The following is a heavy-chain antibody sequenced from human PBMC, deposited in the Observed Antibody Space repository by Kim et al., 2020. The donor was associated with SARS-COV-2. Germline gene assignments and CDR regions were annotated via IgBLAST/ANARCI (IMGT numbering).Heavy chain of an antibody. CDR1: GFTFSNAW. D-gene: IGHD3-9*01. CDR2: IKSKTDGGTT. CDR3: TTDGPIESSLRYFDWWGYFDY. J-gene: IGHJ4*02. V-gene: IGHV3-15*01. Sequence: GGSLRLSCAASGFTFSNAWMSWVRQAPGKGLEWVGRIKSKTDGGTTDYAAPVKGRFTISRDDSKNTLYLQMNSLKTEDTAVYYCTTDGPIESSLRYFDWWGYFDYWGQGTLVTVSS.